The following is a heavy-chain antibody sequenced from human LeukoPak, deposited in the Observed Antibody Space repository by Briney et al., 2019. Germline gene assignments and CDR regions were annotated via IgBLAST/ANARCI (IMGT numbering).Heavy chain of an antibody. D-gene: IGHD2-8*02. CDR2: VNQSGRT. V-gene: IGHV4-34*01. CDR1: GRPCSGCY. Sequence: SDTLSLTCALYGRPCSGCYWRWIRQSPEKGLEWIGEVNQSGRTYTPAPRSRATILLGTSKNQISLKLTSVTGADAPVYYCARGGDCTGGRCNNWFDPWGQGTLVTVSS. J-gene: IGHJ5*02. CDR3: ARGGDCTGGRCNNWFDP.